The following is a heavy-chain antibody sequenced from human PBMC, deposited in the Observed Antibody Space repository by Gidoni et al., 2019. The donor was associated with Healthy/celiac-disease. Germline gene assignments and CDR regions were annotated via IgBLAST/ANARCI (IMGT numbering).Heavy chain of an antibody. J-gene: IGHJ4*02. CDR1: GFTFSNAW. V-gene: IGHV3-15*01. Sequence: EVQLVESGGGLVKPGGSLRLSCAASGFTFSNAWMSWVRQAPGKGLEWVGRIKSKTDGGTTDYAAPVKGRFTISRDDSKNTLYLQMNSLKTEDTAVYYCTTAEYYDFWSGYYSRVVKIDYWGQGTLVTVSS. CDR3: TTAEYYDFWSGYYSRVVKIDY. CDR2: IKSKTDGGTT. D-gene: IGHD3-3*01.